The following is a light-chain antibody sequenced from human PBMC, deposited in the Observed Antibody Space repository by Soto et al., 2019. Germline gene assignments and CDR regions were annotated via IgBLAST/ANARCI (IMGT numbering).Light chain of an antibody. CDR1: QSVSSNY. J-gene: IGKJ5*01. Sequence: EIVLTQSPGTLSLSPGERATLSCRASQSVSSNYLAWYQQKPGQAPRLLIYGASSRATGIPDRFSGSGSGRDFSLIISRLEPDDVAVFYCYHYGTCPPVTFGQGTRLEIK. V-gene: IGKV3-20*01. CDR2: GAS. CDR3: YHYGTCPPVT.